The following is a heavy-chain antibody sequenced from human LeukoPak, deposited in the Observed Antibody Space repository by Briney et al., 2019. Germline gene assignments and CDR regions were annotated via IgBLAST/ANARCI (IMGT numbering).Heavy chain of an antibody. J-gene: IGHJ3*02. CDR2: TYYRSKWYN. V-gene: IGHV6-1*01. Sequence: HTLSLTCACSGHSFTTNSAAWNSHTQSQTTGLEWLGRTYYRSKWYNDYAVSVKSRITINPDTSKNQFSLQLNSVTPEDTAVYYCAREVAGGLDAFDIWGQGTMVTVSS. D-gene: IGHD2-15*01. CDR3: AREVAGGLDAFDI. CDR1: GHSFTTNSAA.